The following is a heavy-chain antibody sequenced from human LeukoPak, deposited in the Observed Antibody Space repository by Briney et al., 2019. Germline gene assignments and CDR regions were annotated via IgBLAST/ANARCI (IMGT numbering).Heavy chain of an antibody. CDR1: GFTFSNYA. V-gene: IGHV3-30-3*01. D-gene: IGHD3-22*01. Sequence: PGRSLRLSCAASGFTFSNYAMHWVRQAPGKGLEWVGVISYDGNNKYYADSVKGRFTISRDNSKNTLYLQMNSLRAEDTAVYYCARGDSSGNNCRFDYWGQGTLVTVSS. J-gene: IGHJ4*02. CDR3: ARGDSSGNNCRFDY. CDR2: ISYDGNNK.